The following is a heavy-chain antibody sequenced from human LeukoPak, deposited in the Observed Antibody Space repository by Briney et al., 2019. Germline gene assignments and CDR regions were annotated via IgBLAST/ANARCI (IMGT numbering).Heavy chain of an antibody. V-gene: IGHV4-38-2*01. CDR2: IYHSGST. D-gene: IGHD2-15*01. CDR1: GYSISSGYY. J-gene: IGHJ5*02. Sequence: SETLSLTCALSGYSISSGYYWGWIRQPPGKGLEWVRSIYHSGSTYYNPSLKSRVTISVDTSKNQFSLKVSSVTAADTAVYYCARQAIAATGNWFDPWGQGTLVTVSS. CDR3: ARQAIAATGNWFDP.